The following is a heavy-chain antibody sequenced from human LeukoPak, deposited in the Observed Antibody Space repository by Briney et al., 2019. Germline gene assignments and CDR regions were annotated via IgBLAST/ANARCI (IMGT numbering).Heavy chain of an antibody. Sequence: ETLSLTCTVSGGSISSYYWSWVRQAPGKGLEWVANIKQDGSEKYYVDSVKGRFTISRDNAKNSLYLQMNSLRAEDTAVYYCARVPDYGDYTDYYGMDVWGQGTTVTVSS. J-gene: IGHJ6*02. CDR1: GGSISSYY. CDR3: ARVPDYGDYTDYYGMDV. D-gene: IGHD4-17*01. CDR2: IKQDGSEK. V-gene: IGHV3-7*01.